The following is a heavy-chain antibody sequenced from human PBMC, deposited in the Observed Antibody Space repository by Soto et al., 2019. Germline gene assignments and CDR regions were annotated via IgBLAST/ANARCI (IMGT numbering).Heavy chain of an antibody. J-gene: IGHJ6*02. CDR2: INPNSGGT. Sequence: RASVKVSCKASGYTFTSYYMHWVRQAPGQGLEWMGWINPNSGGTNYAQKFQGWVTMTRDTSISTAYMELSRLRSDDTAVYYCAIARVLRGMDVWGQGTTVTVSS. CDR3: AIARVLRGMDV. CDR1: GYTFTSYY. V-gene: IGHV1-2*04. D-gene: IGHD4-17*01.